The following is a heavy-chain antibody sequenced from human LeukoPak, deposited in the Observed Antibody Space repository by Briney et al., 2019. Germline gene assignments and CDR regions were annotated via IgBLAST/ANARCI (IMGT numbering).Heavy chain of an antibody. CDR2: IIPIFGTA. J-gene: IGHJ6*02. CDR3: ARDPGGAAAEYYGMDV. Sequence: SVTVSFKASAGTFSSYAISWVRQAPGQGLEWMGGIIPIFGTANYAQKFQGRVTITADESTSTAYMELSSLRSEDTAVYYCARDPGGAAAEYYGMDVWGQGTTVTVSS. V-gene: IGHV1-69*13. CDR1: AGTFSSYA. D-gene: IGHD6-13*01.